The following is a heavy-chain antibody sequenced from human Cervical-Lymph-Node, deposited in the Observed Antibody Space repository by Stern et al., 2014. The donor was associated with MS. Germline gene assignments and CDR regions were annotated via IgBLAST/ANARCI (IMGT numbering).Heavy chain of an antibody. V-gene: IGHV1-69*09. CDR3: ARDQVWYSSPNYYYYYGMDV. CDR2: IIPILGIA. D-gene: IGHD6-13*01. CDR1: GGTFSSYA. J-gene: IGHJ6*02. Sequence: VQLVESGAEVKKPGSSVKVSCKASGGTFSSYAISWVRQAPGQGLEWMGRIIPILGIANYAQKFQGRVTITADKSTSTAYMELSSLRSEDTAVYYCARDQVWYSSPNYYYYYGMDVWGQGTTVTVSS.